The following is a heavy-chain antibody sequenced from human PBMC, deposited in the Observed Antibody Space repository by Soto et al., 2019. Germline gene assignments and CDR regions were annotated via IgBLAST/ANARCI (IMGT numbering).Heavy chain of an antibody. Sequence: GGSLRLSCTASGFTFGDYAVSWVRQAPGKGLEWVGFIRSKAYGGTTEYAASVKGRFTISRDDSKSIAYLQMNSLKTEDTAVYYCTRGYSGSFYWGQGTLVTVSS. CDR2: IRSKAYGGTT. D-gene: IGHD1-26*01. CDR1: GFTFGDYA. J-gene: IGHJ4*02. V-gene: IGHV3-49*04. CDR3: TRGYSGSFY.